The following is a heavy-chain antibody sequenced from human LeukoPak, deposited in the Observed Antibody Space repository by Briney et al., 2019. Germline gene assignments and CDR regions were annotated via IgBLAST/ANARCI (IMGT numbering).Heavy chain of an antibody. CDR3: ARVGYYYYYMDV. D-gene: IGHD1-26*01. J-gene: IGHJ6*03. CDR2: FDPADDKT. CDR1: GYSLTELS. Sequence: ASVKVSCKVSGYSLTELSMHWVRQAPGKGLEWMGGFDPADDKTIFAQKFQGRVTLTEDTSTDTAYMELSSLRSEDTAVYYCARVGYYYYYMDVWGKGTTVTVSS. V-gene: IGHV1-24*01.